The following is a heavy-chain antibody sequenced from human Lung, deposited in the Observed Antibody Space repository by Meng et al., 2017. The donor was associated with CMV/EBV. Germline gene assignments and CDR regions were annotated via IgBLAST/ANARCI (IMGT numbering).Heavy chain of an antibody. CDR3: ARVWGKGSGYDFDL. CDR2: ISTGGRDL. J-gene: IGHJ4*02. V-gene: IGHV3-21*01. Sequence: GESXKISCAASGFTFSSYDMSWVRQAPGKGLEWVSSISTGGRDLYYADSVKGRFTISRDNAKNSLYLQMNSLRAEDTAVYFCARVWGKGSGYDFDLWGQG. CDR1: GFTFSSYD. D-gene: IGHD5-12*01.